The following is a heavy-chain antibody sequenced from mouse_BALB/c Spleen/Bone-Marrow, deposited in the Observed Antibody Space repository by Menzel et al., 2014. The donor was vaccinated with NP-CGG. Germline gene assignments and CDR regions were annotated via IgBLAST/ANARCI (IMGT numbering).Heavy chain of an antibody. CDR3: ASYYYGSSLFAY. CDR2: IDPANGNT. Sequence: EVQLQQSGAELVKPGASVKLSCTASGFNIKDTYMHWVKQRPEQGLEWIGRIDPANGNTKYDPKFQGKATITADTSSNTAYLQLSSLTSEDPAVYYCASYYYGSSLFAYWGPGTLVTVSA. J-gene: IGHJ3*01. V-gene: IGHV14-3*02. CDR1: GFNIKDTY. D-gene: IGHD1-1*01.